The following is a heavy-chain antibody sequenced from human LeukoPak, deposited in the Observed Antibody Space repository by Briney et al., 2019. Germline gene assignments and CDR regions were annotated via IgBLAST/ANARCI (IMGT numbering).Heavy chain of an antibody. CDR2: IYYSGST. CDR1: GGSISSSSYY. CDR3: ARATYYYDTGVKFDY. D-gene: IGHD3-22*01. V-gene: IGHV4-39*07. Sequence: SETLSLTCTVSGGSISSSSYYWGWIRQPPGKGLEWIGSIYYSGSTYYNPSLKSRVTISVDKSKNQFSLKLSSVTAADTAVYYCARATYYYDTGVKFDYWGQGTLVTVSS. J-gene: IGHJ4*02.